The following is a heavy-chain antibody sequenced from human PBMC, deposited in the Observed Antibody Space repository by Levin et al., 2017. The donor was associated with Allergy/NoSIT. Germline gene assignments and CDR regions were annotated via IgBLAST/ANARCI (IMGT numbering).Heavy chain of an antibody. CDR2: IYYSGST. CDR1: GGSVSSGSYY. V-gene: IGHV4-61*01. J-gene: IGHJ4*02. Sequence: SQTLSLTCTVSGGSVSSGSYYWSWNRQPPGKGLEWIGYIYYSGSTNYNPSLKSRVTISVDTSKNQFALKLSSVTAADTAVYYCARDSDSSGWYQSDYWGQGTLVTVSS. D-gene: IGHD6-19*01. CDR3: ARDSDSSGWYQSDY.